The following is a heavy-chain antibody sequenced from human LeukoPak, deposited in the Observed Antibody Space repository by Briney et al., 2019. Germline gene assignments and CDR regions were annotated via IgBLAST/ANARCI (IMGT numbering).Heavy chain of an antibody. D-gene: IGHD3-16*01. Sequence: GGSLRLSCSASGFTFSDYDMNWVRQAPGKGLEWVSSISYLSSHVYYGDSVKGRFSISRDNAKNSLYLQMNSLGAEDTAIYYCGRAFPPLRTSSAGDLWGQGILVTVS. CDR1: GFTFSDYD. CDR2: ISYLSSHV. V-gene: IGHV3-21*01. J-gene: IGHJ4*02. CDR3: GRAFPPLRTSSAGDL.